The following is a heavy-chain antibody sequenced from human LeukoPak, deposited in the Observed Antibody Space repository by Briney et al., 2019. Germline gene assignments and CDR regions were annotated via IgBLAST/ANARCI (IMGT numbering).Heavy chain of an antibody. D-gene: IGHD6-19*01. Sequence: GASVKVSCKASGYTFTSYGISWVRQAPGQGLEWMGWISAYNSNTNYAQKLQGRVTMTTDTSTSTAYMELRSLRSDDTAVYYCARDPGIAVAGTIDYWGQGTLVTVSS. J-gene: IGHJ4*02. CDR2: ISAYNSNT. CDR1: GYTFTSYG. V-gene: IGHV1-18*01. CDR3: ARDPGIAVAGTIDY.